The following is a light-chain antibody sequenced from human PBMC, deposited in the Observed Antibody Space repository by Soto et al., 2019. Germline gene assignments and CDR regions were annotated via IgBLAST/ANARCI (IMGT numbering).Light chain of an antibody. CDR3: QQYDNLSLT. Sequence: DIQMTQSPSSLSASVGDRVTITCQASQDISNYLNWYQQKPGKAPKLLIYHASILETGVPSRFSGSGSGTDFTFTISSLQPEDIATYYCQQYDNLSLTFGGGTKVEIK. CDR1: QDISNY. CDR2: HAS. V-gene: IGKV1-33*01. J-gene: IGKJ4*01.